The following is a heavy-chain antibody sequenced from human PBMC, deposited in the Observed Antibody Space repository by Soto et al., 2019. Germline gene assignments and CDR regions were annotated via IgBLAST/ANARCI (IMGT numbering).Heavy chain of an antibody. Sequence: GASVKVSCKTSGYTFSSYDINWVRQATGQGLEWMGWMSPDSGHTGYAQSFQGRVTMTWNISISTAYMELTSLTSEDTAVYFCARGDSSSWYSLDYWG. D-gene: IGHD6-13*01. J-gene: IGHJ4*01. V-gene: IGHV1-8*01. CDR2: MSPDSGHT. CDR1: GYTFSSYD. CDR3: ARGDSSSWYSLDY.